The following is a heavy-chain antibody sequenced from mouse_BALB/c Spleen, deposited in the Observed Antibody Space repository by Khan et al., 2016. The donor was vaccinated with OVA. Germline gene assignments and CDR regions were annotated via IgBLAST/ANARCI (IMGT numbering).Heavy chain of an antibody. CDR1: GFSLTNYG. V-gene: IGHV2-9*02. J-gene: IGHJ2*01. Sequence: QIQLVQSGPGLVAPSQSLSITCTVSGFSLTNYGVHWVRQPPGKGLEWRGVIWAGGSTNYNSALMSRLSISKDDSKSQVFLKMNSLQTDDTAMYFCARNREPDYFDYWGQGTTLTVSS. CDR3: ARNREPDYFDY. CDR2: IWAGGST.